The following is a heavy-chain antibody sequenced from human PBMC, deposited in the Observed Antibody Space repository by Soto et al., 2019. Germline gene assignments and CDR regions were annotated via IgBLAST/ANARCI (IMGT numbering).Heavy chain of an antibody. CDR2: ISYDGSNK. CDR3: AKDPAAAAGTVEDY. V-gene: IGHV3-30*18. J-gene: IGHJ4*02. D-gene: IGHD6-13*01. CDR1: GFTFSSYG. Sequence: QVQLVESGGGMVQPGRSLRLSCAASGFTFSSYGMHWVRQAPGKGLEWVAVISYDGSNKYYADSVKGRFTISRDNSKNTLYLQMNSLRAEDTAVYYCAKDPAAAAGTVEDYWGQGTLVTVSS.